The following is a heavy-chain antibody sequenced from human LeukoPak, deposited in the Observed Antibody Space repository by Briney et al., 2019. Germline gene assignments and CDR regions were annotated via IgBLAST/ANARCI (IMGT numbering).Heavy chain of an antibody. CDR2: IYHSGST. CDR1: GGSISSYY. J-gene: IGHJ6*03. Sequence: SETLSLTCTVSGGSISSYYWSWIRQPPGKGLEWIGSIYHSGSTYYNPSLKSRVTISVDTSKDQFSLKLSSVTAADTAVYYCARGLGRVNYYYYYYMDVWGKGTTVTVS. V-gene: IGHV4-59*01. D-gene: IGHD4-11*01. CDR3: ARGLGRVNYYYYYYMDV.